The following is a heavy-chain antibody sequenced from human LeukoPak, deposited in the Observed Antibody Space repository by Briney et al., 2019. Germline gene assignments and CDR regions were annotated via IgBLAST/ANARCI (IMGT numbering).Heavy chain of an antibody. Sequence: GASVKVSCKASGGTFSSYAISWVRQAPGQGLEWMGRIIPILGIANYAQKFQGRVTITADKSTSTAYMELSSLRSEDTAVYYCARKRAEKIGYYYYGMDVWGQGTTVTVSS. CDR2: IIPILGIA. V-gene: IGHV1-69*04. CDR3: ARKRAEKIGYYYYGMDV. CDR1: GGTFSSYA. J-gene: IGHJ6*02.